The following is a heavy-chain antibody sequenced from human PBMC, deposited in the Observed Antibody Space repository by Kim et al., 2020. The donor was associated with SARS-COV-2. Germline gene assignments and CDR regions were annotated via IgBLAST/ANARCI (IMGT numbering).Heavy chain of an antibody. D-gene: IGHD6-19*01. V-gene: IGHV4-39*01. Sequence: SETLSLTCTVSGGSISSSSYYWGWIRQPPGKGLEWIGSIYYSGSTYYNPSLKSRVTISVDTSKNQFSLKLSSVTAADTAVYYCASTDSSGWITTIDYWGQGTLVTVSS. CDR1: GGSISSSSYY. CDR2: IYYSGST. CDR3: ASTDSSGWITTIDY. J-gene: IGHJ4*02.